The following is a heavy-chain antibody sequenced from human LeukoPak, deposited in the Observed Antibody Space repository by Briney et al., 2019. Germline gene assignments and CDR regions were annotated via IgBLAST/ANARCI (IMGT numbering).Heavy chain of an antibody. CDR1: GGSINSYY. D-gene: IGHD3-3*01. CDR3: ARSRSYDFWSGYPFDY. Sequence: SETLSLTCTVSGGSINSYYWSWIRQPPGKGLDWIGYMYYSGSTNYNPSLKSRVTISVDTSKNQFSLKLSSVTAADTAVYYCARSRSYDFWSGYPFDYWGQGTLVTVSS. V-gene: IGHV4-59*01. J-gene: IGHJ4*02. CDR2: MYYSGST.